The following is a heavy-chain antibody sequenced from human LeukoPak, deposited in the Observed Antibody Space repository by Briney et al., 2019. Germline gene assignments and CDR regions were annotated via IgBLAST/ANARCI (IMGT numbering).Heavy chain of an antibody. CDR3: AKGGSGRWNWFDP. Sequence: GGSLRLSCEASGFTFSTYAMSWVRQAPGKGLEWVSSVSGSGGSTYYADSVRGRFTTSRDNSNNTLYLRTNSLTADDTAVYYCAKGGSGRWNWFDPWGQGTLVTVSS. J-gene: IGHJ5*02. V-gene: IGHV3-23*01. CDR2: VSGSGGST. CDR1: GFTFSTYA. D-gene: IGHD3-10*01.